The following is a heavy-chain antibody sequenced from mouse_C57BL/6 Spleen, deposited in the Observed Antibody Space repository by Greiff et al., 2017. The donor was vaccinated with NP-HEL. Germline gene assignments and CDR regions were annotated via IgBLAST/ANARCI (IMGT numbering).Heavy chain of an antibody. CDR1: GYTFTSYN. CDR3: ARADVATGYFDY. Sequence: QVQLQQSGAALVRPGASVKMSCKASGYTFTSYNMHWVKQTPRQGLEWIGAIYPGNGDTYSNQKFKGKATLTVDKSSSTAYMQLSSLTSEDAAVYVCARADVATGYFDYWGQGTTLTVSS. D-gene: IGHD4-1*02. J-gene: IGHJ2*01. V-gene: IGHV1-12*01. CDR2: IYPGNGDT.